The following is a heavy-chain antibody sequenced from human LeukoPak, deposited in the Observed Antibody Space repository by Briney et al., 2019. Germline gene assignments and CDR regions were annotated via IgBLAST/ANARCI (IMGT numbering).Heavy chain of an antibody. Sequence: SETLSLTCTVSGGSISSYYWGWIRQPPGKGLEWIGSIYYSGSTYYNPSLKSRVTISVDTSKNQFSLKLSSVTAADTAVYYCARHLTKYYYDSSGYSREHWGQGTLVTVSS. J-gene: IGHJ4*02. D-gene: IGHD3-22*01. V-gene: IGHV4-39*01. CDR3: ARHLTKYYYDSSGYSREH. CDR2: IYYSGST. CDR1: GGSISSYY.